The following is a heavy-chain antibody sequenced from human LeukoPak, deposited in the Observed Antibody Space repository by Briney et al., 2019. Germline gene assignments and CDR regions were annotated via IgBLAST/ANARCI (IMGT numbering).Heavy chain of an antibody. CDR3: ARNGDYGGELDY. D-gene: IGHD4-23*01. CDR2: IIPIFGTA. Sequence: SVKVSCKASGYTFTGYYMHWVRQAPGQGLEWMGRIIPIFGTANYAQKFQGRVTITTDESTSTAYMELSSLRSEDAAVYYCARNGDYGGELDYWGQGTLVTVSS. J-gene: IGHJ4*02. V-gene: IGHV1-69*05. CDR1: GYTFTGYY.